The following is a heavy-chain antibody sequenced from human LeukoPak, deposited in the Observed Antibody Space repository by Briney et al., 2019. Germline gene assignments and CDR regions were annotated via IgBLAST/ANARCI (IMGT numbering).Heavy chain of an antibody. CDR1: GYSFISYY. V-gene: IGHV1-46*01. J-gene: IGHJ4*02. CDR3: ARGGGYNYGYPIDY. CDR2: INPGGGSA. D-gene: IGHD5-18*01. Sequence: VASVKVSCKASGYSFISYYIHWVRQAPGQGLEWMGIINPGGGSAIFAQKFQGRVTMTRDTSTSTVYMELGSLRPEDTAVYYCARGGGYNYGYPIDYWGQGTLVSVSS.